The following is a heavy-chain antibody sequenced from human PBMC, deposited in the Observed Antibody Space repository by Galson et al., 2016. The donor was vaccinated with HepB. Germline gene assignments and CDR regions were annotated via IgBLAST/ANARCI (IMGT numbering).Heavy chain of an antibody. Sequence: SETLSLTCDVSDESIMTHYWSWIRQSPGKGLEWLGYTHSSGNSKYNPSLTSRVTMSLDTSKSRFSPRLRSVSAADTAVYFCARGTRFSYKWSFDSWGRGALVTVSS. CDR3: ARGTRFSYKWSFDS. V-gene: IGHV4-59*11. CDR2: THSSGNS. D-gene: IGHD1-20*01. J-gene: IGHJ4*02. CDR1: DESIMTHY.